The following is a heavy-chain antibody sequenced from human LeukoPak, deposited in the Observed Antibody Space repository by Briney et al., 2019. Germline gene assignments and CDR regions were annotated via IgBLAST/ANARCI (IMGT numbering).Heavy chain of an antibody. J-gene: IGHJ4*02. Sequence: PGGSLRLSCAASGFTFSSYVMSWVRQAPGKGLEWVSAISGSSGSTYYADSVKGRFTISRDNSKNTLYLQMNSLRAEDTAVYYCAKDYDILTGSEYWGQGTLVTVSS. CDR3: AKDYDILTGSEY. CDR2: ISGSSGST. CDR1: GFTFSSYV. D-gene: IGHD3-9*01. V-gene: IGHV3-23*01.